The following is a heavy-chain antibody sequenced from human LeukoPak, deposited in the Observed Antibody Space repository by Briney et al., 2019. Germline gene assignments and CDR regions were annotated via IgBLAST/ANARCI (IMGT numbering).Heavy chain of an antibody. J-gene: IGHJ5*02. CDR3: ARDVSGSYGGNWFDP. CDR2: ISSSSSYI. V-gene: IGHV3-21*01. D-gene: IGHD1-26*01. CDR1: GFTFSSYS. Sequence: GGSLRLSCAASGFTFSSYSMNWVRQAPGKGLEWVSPISSSSSYIYYADSVKGRFTISRDNAKNSLYLQMNSLRAEDTAVYYCARDVSGSYGGNWFDPWGQGTLVTVSS.